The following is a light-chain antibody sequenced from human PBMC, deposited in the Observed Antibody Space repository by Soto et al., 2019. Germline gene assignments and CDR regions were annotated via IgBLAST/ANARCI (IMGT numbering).Light chain of an antibody. CDR3: QSYASSLHVI. CDR1: SGSIASNY. Sequence: NFMLTQSHSVSESPGKTVTISCTRSSGSIASNYVQWYQQRPGSAPTTVIYEDNQRPSGVPDRFSGSIDSSSTSASLTISGLKTEDEADYFWQSYASSLHVIFGGGTKVTVL. J-gene: IGLJ2*01. CDR2: EDN. V-gene: IGLV6-57*04.